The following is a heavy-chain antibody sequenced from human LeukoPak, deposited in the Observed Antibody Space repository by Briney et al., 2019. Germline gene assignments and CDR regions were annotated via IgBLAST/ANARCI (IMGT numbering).Heavy chain of an antibody. CDR1: GFTFSNYG. J-gene: IGHJ4*02. D-gene: IGHD7-27*01. CDR2: ISYDGSNI. V-gene: IGHV3-30*18. Sequence: PGRSLRLSCVASGFTFSNYGMHWVRQPPGKGLEWLAVISYDGSNIFYRDSVKGRFTISRDNSKNTVYLQMSSLRPEDTAVYYCAKGGELGTIDYWGQGTLVFVSS. CDR3: AKGGELGTIDY.